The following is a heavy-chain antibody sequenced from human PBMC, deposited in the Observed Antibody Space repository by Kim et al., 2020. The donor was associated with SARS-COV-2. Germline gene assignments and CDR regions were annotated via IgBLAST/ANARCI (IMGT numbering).Heavy chain of an antibody. CDR3: ARILPAAMGLLWFGVLDAFDI. J-gene: IGHJ3*02. D-gene: IGHD3-10*01. CDR1: GYTFTSYG. CDR2: ISAYNGNT. V-gene: IGHV1-18*01. Sequence: ASVKVSCKASGYTFTSYGISWVRQAPGQGLEWMGWISAYNGNTNYAQKLQGRVTMTTDTSTSTAYMELRSLRSDDTAVYYCARILPAAMGLLWFGVLDAFDIWGQGTMVTVSS.